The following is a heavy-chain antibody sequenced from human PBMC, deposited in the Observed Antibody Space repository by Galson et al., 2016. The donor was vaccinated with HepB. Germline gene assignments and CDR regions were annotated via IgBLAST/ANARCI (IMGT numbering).Heavy chain of an antibody. D-gene: IGHD2-2*01. CDR3: AGGDNCSSSSCYERDYYYGMDV. V-gene: IGHV3-23*01. CDR2: ISGGAGST. J-gene: IGHJ6*02. Sequence: LRLSCAASGFTFSSYAMSWVRQAPGKGLEWVSAISGGAGSTYYADSVKGRFTISRDNSKNTLYLQMNSLRADDTAVYYCAGGDNCSSSSCYERDYYYGMDVWGLGTTVTVSS. CDR1: GFTFSSYA.